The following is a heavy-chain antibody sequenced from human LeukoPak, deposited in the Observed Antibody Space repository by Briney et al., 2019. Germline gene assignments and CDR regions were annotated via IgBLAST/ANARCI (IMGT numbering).Heavy chain of an antibody. V-gene: IGHV3-53*01. D-gene: IGHD3-9*01. Sequence: GGSLRLSCAASGFTVSSNYMSWVRRAPGKGLEWVSVIYSGGSTYYADSVKGRFTISRDNSKNTLYLQMNSLRAEDTAVYYCARVSVDVLRYFDWPSYYFDYWGQGTLVTVSS. CDR3: ARVSVDVLRYFDWPSYYFDY. CDR1: GFTVSSNY. J-gene: IGHJ4*02. CDR2: IYSGGST.